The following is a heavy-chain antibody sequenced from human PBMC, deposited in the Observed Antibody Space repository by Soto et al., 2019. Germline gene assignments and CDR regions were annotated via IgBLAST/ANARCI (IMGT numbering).Heavy chain of an antibody. J-gene: IGHJ4*02. D-gene: IGHD6-19*01. Sequence: VSVKVYCKASGYTFTNYAVNWVRLAPGQGLEWMGWINAGNGHTKYSQKFQDRVTLTRHASASTTYMELSSLRSEDTALYFCALGIWERSSGWYYFDSRGQGTQVTVAS. CDR3: ALGIWERSSGWYYFDS. CDR2: INAGNGHT. V-gene: IGHV1-3*01. CDR1: GYTFTNYA.